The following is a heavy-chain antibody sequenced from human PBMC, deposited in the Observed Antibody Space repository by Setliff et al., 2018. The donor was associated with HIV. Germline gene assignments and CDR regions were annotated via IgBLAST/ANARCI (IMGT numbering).Heavy chain of an antibody. D-gene: IGHD1-26*01. CDR3: ARGVGATPFFDY. V-gene: IGHV4-4*02. CDR2: IYHSGTT. J-gene: IGHJ4*01. CDR1: GGSISSSRW. Sequence: SETMSLTCVVSGGSISSSRWWNWVRQPPGKGLEWIGEIYHSGTTNYNPSLNSRVTISLDRSKNQFSLKVSSVPAADTAVYYSARGVGATPFFDYWGHGTLVTVSS.